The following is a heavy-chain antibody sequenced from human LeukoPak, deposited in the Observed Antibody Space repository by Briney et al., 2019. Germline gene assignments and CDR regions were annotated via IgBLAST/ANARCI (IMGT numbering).Heavy chain of an antibody. CDR1: GGSISSGSYY. Sequence: SQTLSLTCTVSGGSISSGSYYWSWIRQPAGKGLEWIGRIYTSGSTNYNPSLRSRVTISVDTSKNQSSLKLTSVTAADTAVYYCARSHDILTGYYVFDYWGQGTLVTVSS. J-gene: IGHJ4*02. D-gene: IGHD3-9*01. CDR3: ARSHDILTGYYVFDY. V-gene: IGHV4-61*02. CDR2: IYTSGST.